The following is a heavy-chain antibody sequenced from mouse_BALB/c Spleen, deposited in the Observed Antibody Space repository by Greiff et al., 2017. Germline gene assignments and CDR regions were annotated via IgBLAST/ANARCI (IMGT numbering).Heavy chain of an antibody. J-gene: IGHJ2*01. CDR2: ISYDGSN. Sequence: EVQLQESGPGLVKPSQSLYLTCSVTGYSITSGYYWNWIRQFPGNKLEWMGYISYDGSNNYNPSLKNRISITRDTSKNQFFLKLNSVTTEDTATYYSARGGYGSSYFDYRGQGTTLTVSS. D-gene: IGHD1-1*01. V-gene: IGHV3-6*02. CDR3: ARGGYGSSYFDY. CDR1: GYSITSGYY.